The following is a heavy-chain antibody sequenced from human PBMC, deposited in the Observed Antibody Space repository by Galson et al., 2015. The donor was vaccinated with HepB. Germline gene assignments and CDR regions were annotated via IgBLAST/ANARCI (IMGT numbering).Heavy chain of an antibody. D-gene: IGHD1-26*01. V-gene: IGHV3-30*04. CDR2: ISYDGSNK. CDR1: GFTFSSYA. Sequence: SLRLSCAASGFTFSSYAMHWVRQAPGKGLEWVAVISYDGSNKYYADSVKGRFTISRDNSKNTLYLQMNSLRAEDTAVYYCAKGRRGSYSPPGAFDIWGQGTMVTVSS. J-gene: IGHJ3*02. CDR3: AKGRRGSYSPPGAFDI.